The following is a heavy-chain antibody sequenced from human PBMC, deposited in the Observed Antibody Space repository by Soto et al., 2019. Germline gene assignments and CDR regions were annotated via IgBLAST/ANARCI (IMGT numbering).Heavy chain of an antibody. D-gene: IGHD4-17*01. CDR1: GGSISSSSYS. V-gene: IGHV4-39*01. Sequence: PSETLSLTCSVCGGSISSSSYSGGWIRQPPAKGLEWIGSIYDSGTTYYNPSLKSRVTISVDTSKNKFSLKLSSVTAADTAVYSCASGKTTVTTHGMDVWGQGTTVTV. J-gene: IGHJ6*02. CDR2: IYDSGTT. CDR3: ASGKTTVTTHGMDV.